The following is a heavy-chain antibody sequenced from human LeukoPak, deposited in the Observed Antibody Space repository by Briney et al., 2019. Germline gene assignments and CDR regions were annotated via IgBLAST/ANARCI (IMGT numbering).Heavy chain of an antibody. Sequence: GRSLRLSCAASGFTSSSYGMSWIRQTPGKGLEWVSLISGSGGITNYADSVKGRFTISRDNAKNSLYLQMNSLRAEDTAVYYCARTRDGYNTNWFDPWGQGTLVTVSS. CDR3: ARTRDGYNTNWFDP. V-gene: IGHV3-23*01. CDR1: GFTSSSYG. D-gene: IGHD5-24*01. CDR2: ISGSGGIT. J-gene: IGHJ5*02.